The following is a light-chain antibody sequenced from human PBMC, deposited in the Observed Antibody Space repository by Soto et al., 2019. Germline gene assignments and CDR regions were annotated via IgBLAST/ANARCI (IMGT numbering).Light chain of an antibody. CDR2: SVS. J-gene: IGKJ4*01. Sequence: DIQMTQSPSTLSASVGDRVTITCRASQDIRIDLSWYQQKPGRAPKRLIYSVSSLQSGVPSRFSGSGSGTEFTLTISSLQPEDFATYYCLQHNSSPLTFGGGTKVDIK. V-gene: IGKV1-17*01. CDR3: LQHNSSPLT. CDR1: QDIRID.